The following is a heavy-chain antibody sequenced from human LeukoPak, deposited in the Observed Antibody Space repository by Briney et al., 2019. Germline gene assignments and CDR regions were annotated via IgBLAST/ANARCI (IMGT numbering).Heavy chain of an antibody. Sequence: ASVKVSCKSSGYTFTGYYMHWVRQAPGQGLEWMGWINPNSGGTNYAQKFQGRVTMTRDTSISTAYMELSRLRSDDTAVYYCASDQFEVYDILTGYYYYYGMDVWGQGTTVTVSS. CDR3: ASDQFEVYDILTGYYYYYGMDV. D-gene: IGHD3-9*01. J-gene: IGHJ6*02. V-gene: IGHV1-2*02. CDR2: INPNSGGT. CDR1: GYTFTGYY.